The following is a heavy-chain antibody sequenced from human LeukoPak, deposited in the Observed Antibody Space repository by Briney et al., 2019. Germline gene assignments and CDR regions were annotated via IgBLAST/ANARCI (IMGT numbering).Heavy chain of an antibody. Sequence: GGSLRHSRVGTRFTHIRYTMYWVRQAPGKGVEWVSSISSSSSYIYYADSVQGRFANSRDNAKNSLYLQMNSLRAEDTAVYYCTSGGFGADYGMTYWARGALVTVSS. CDR2: ISSSSSYI. V-gene: IGHV3-21*01. CDR3: TSGGFGADYGMTY. CDR1: RFTHIRYT. D-gene: IGHD4-17*01. J-gene: IGHJ4*02.